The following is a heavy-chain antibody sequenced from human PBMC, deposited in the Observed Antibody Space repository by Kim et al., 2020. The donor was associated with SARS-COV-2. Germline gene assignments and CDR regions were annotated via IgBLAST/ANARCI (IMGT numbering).Heavy chain of an antibody. D-gene: IGHD3-10*01. Sequence: GGSLRLSCAASGFTFDDYAMHWVRQAPGKGLEWVSGISWNSGSIGYADSVKGRFTISRDNAKNSLYLQMNSLRAEDTALYYCAKDSGSGSYYYYGMDVWGQGTTVTVSS. CDR1: GFTFDDYA. J-gene: IGHJ6*02. CDR2: ISWNSGSI. CDR3: AKDSGSGSYYYYGMDV. V-gene: IGHV3-9*01.